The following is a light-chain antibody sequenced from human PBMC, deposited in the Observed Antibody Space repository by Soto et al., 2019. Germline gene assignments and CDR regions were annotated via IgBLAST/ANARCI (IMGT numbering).Light chain of an antibody. CDR2: GAS. CDR3: QQYGSSPTWT. CDR1: QSVSSSY. J-gene: IGKJ1*01. V-gene: IGKV3-20*01. Sequence: EIVLTQSPGTLSLSPGERATLSCRASQSVSSSYLAWYQQKPGQAPRLLIYGASSMATGIPDRFSGSGSGTDFTLTISRLEPEDFAVYYCQQYGSSPTWTFGQWTKVEIK.